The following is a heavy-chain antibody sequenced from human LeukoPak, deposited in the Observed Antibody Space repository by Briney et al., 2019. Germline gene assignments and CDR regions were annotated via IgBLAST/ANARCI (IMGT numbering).Heavy chain of an antibody. J-gene: IGHJ4*02. D-gene: IGHD3-10*02. CDR2: IRSKALYGTS. V-gene: IGHV3-49*04. CDR1: GLRFGGYA. Sequence: PGGSLRLSCSGSGLRFGGYALSWVRQAPGKGLEWVGFIRSKALYGTSEYAASVEGRFAISRDDSNNIVYLQMNSLKTEDTAVYFCVRESVRDYYFDFWGQGTLVTVSS. CDR3: VRESVRDYYFDF.